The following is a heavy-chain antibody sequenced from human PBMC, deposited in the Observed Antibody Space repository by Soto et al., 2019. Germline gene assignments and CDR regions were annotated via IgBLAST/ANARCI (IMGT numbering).Heavy chain of an antibody. J-gene: IGHJ5*02. D-gene: IGHD3-10*01. CDR1: GFTFSSYA. Sequence: EVQLLESGGGLVQPGGSLRLSCAASGFTFSSYAMSWVRQAPGKGLEWVSAISGSGGSTYYADSVKGRFTISRDNSKNTLYLQMISLRAEDTAVYYCAKDRSGSYYIGLDPFDPWGQGTLVTVSP. V-gene: IGHV3-23*01. CDR2: ISGSGGST. CDR3: AKDRSGSYYIGLDPFDP.